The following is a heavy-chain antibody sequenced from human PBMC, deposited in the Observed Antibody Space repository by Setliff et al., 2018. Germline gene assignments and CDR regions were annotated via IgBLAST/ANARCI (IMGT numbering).Heavy chain of an antibody. CDR3: ARHLADHLERPFDN. CDR2: ISATGADNYI. J-gene: IGHJ4*02. D-gene: IGHD1-1*01. CDR1: GFMFDDYA. Sequence: GGSLRLSCAASGFMFDDYAMAWVRQVPGKGLEWVSSISATGADNYIKYADSVKGRFTISRDNANNLLYLQMDSLRAEDTAVYYCARHLADHLERPFDNWGQGTLVTVSS. V-gene: IGHV3-21*06.